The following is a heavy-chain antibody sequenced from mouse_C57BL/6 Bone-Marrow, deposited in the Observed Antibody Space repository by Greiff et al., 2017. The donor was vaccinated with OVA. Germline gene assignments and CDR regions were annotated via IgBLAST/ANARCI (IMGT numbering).Heavy chain of an antibody. J-gene: IGHJ1*03. CDR3: ARGYGSRPYFDV. V-gene: IGHV14-2*01. CDR2: IDPEDGET. D-gene: IGHD1-1*01. CDR1: GFNIKDYY. Sequence: EVNVVESGAELVKPGASVKLSCTASGFNIKDYYMHWVKQRTEQGLEWIGRIDPEDGETKYAPKFQGKATITADTSSNTAYLQLSSLTSEDTAVYYCARGYGSRPYFDVWGTGTTVTVSS.